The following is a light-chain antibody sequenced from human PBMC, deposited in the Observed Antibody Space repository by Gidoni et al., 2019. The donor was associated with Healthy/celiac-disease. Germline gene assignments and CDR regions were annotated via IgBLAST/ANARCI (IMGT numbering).Light chain of an antibody. CDR3: QQYNSYSGYT. J-gene: IGKJ2*01. CDR2: KAS. Sequence: DIQMTQAPSTLSASVEDRVPHPCRASQSISSWLAWYQQTPGKAPKLLIYKASSLASGVPSRFSGSGSGTEFTLTISSLQPDDFATYYCQQYNSYSGYTFGQGTKLEIK. V-gene: IGKV1-5*03. CDR1: QSISSW.